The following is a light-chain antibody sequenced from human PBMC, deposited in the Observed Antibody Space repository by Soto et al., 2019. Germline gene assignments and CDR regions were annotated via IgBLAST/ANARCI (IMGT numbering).Light chain of an antibody. CDR1: SSDVGGYNY. CDR3: ISYAGSNNLV. J-gene: IGLJ2*01. Sequence: QSALTQPPSASGSPGQSVTISCTGTSSDVGGYNYVSWYQQHPGKAPKLMIYEVSKRPSGVPDRFSGSKSGNTASLTVSGLQAEDEADYYCISYAGSNNLVFGGGTKLTAL. V-gene: IGLV2-8*01. CDR2: EVS.